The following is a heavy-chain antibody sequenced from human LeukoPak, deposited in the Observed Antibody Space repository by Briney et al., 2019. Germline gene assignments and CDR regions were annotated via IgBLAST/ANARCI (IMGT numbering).Heavy chain of an antibody. Sequence: KASETLSLTCTVSGGSISSGSYYWSWIRQPAGKGLEWIGRIYTSGSTNYNPSLKSRVTISVDTSKNQFSLKLSSVTAADTAVYYCARGALYSSSWEGGYYYYMDVWGKGTTVTVSS. V-gene: IGHV4-61*02. CDR2: IYTSGST. CDR1: GGSISSGSYY. J-gene: IGHJ6*03. CDR3: ARGALYSSSWEGGYYYYMDV. D-gene: IGHD6-13*01.